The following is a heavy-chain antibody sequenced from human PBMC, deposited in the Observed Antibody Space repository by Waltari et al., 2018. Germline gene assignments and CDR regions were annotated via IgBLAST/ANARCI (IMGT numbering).Heavy chain of an antibody. J-gene: IGHJ6*03. Sequence: EVQLLESGGGLVQLGGSLRLSCAASGFTFSNYVMSWVRQAPGTGLEWFSVVRGLGDGTYYADSVKGRFTISRDNSKNMLSLQMNSLRAEDTAVYYCARTNYDFQGGDYMDVWGKGTTVTVSS. CDR1: GFTFSNYV. V-gene: IGHV3-23*01. D-gene: IGHD3-16*01. CDR3: ARTNYDFQGGDYMDV. CDR2: VRGLGDGT.